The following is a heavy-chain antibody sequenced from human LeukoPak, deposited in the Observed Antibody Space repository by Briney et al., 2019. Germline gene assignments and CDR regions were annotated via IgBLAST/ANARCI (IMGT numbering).Heavy chain of an antibody. CDR1: GFTFSSYG. J-gene: IGHJ4*02. D-gene: IGHD1-26*01. Sequence: GGSLRLSCAASGFTFSSYGMHWVRQAPGKGLEWVAFIRFDGSYKYYADSVKGRFTISRDNSKNTLYLQMNSLRAEDTAVYYCAREGGEWELLRTFDYWGQGTLVTVSS. CDR2: IRFDGSYK. CDR3: AREGGEWELLRTFDY. V-gene: IGHV3-30*02.